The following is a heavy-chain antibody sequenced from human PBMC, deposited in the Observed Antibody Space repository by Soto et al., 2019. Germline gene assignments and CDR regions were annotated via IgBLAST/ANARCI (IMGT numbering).Heavy chain of an antibody. V-gene: IGHV1-8*01. D-gene: IGHD1-26*01. CDR2: MNPNSGNT. J-gene: IGHJ3*02. CDR1: GNTFIDYD. Sequence: VASVKVSCKASGNTFIDYDFNWVRQATGQGLEWMGWMNPNSGNTGYAQKFQGRVTMTRNTSISTAYMELSSLGSEDTAVYYCAESWGELPRFDIWGQGTMVTVSS. CDR3: AESWGELPRFDI.